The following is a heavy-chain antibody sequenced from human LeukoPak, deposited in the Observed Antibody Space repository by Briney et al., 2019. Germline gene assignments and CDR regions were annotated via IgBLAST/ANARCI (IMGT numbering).Heavy chain of an antibody. CDR2: ISGSGGST. D-gene: IGHD3-9*01. J-gene: IGHJ4*02. Sequence: GGSLRLSCAASGFTFSSYGMTWVRQAPGKGLEWVSGISGSGGSTYYADSVKGRFTISRDNSKNTLYLQMNSLRAEDTAVYYCAKDLLSFTILPDTNTFDYWGQGTLVTVSS. CDR1: GFTFSSYG. V-gene: IGHV3-23*01. CDR3: AKDLLSFTILPDTNTFDY.